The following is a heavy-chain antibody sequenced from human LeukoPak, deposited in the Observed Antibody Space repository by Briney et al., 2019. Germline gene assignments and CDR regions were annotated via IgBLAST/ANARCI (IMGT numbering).Heavy chain of an antibody. CDR1: GGSINRGGYY. D-gene: IGHD1-14*01. Sequence: PSETLSLTCTVSGGSINRGGYYWCWIRPPPGKGLECFGFIYYTGSTQYNPSLTSRVGISVDTSKNQFSLRLSSVTAADSAIYFCARVLPGTGGGAFDYWGQGMLVTVAS. CDR3: ARVLPGTGGGAFDY. CDR2: IYYTGST. V-gene: IGHV4-30-4*01. J-gene: IGHJ4*02.